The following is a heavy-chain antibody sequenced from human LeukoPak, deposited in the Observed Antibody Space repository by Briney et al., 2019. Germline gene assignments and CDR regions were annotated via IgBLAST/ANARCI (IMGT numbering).Heavy chain of an antibody. CDR2: IYHSGST. CDR3: ARRPLPTVTPLDY. V-gene: IGHV4-4*02. J-gene: IGHJ4*02. Sequence: SGTLSLTCAVSGGSISSSNWWSWVRQPPGKGLEWIGEIYHSGSTNSNPSLKSRVTISVDKSKNHFSLRLSSVTAADTAVYYCARRPLPTVTPLDYWGQGTLVTVSS. D-gene: IGHD4-17*01. CDR1: GGSISSSNW.